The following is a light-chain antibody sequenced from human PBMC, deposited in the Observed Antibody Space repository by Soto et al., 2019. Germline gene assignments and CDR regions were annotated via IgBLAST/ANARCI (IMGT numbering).Light chain of an antibody. CDR3: QQYNGYPLT. J-gene: IGKJ4*01. V-gene: IGKV1-5*01. CDR2: DVS. CDR1: QTLRTW. Sequence: DIQMTQSPSTLSASVGDRVTITCRASQTLRTWLAWYQQKPGKAPKLLIYDVSILQSGVPSRFSGSGSGTEFTLTISRLQPDDFATYYCQQYNGYPLTFGGGTKVDFK.